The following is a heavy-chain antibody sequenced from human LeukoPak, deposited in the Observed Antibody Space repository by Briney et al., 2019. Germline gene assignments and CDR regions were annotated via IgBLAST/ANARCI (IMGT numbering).Heavy chain of an antibody. J-gene: IGHJ4*02. CDR1: GGTFSSYA. V-gene: IGHV1-69*13. Sequence: ASVKVSCKASGGTFSSYAISWVRQAPGQGLEWMGGIIPIFGTANYAQKFQGRVTITADESTSTAYMELSSLRSEDTAAYYCARGRGGGSYWGWGQGTQVTVSS. CDR3: ARGRGGGSYWG. D-gene: IGHD1-26*01. CDR2: IIPIFGTA.